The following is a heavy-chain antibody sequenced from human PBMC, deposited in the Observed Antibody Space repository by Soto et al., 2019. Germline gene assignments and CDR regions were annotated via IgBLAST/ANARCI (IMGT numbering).Heavy chain of an antibody. J-gene: IGHJ6*02. D-gene: IGHD2-15*01. Sequence: QVQLVQSGVEVKKPGASVKVSCKASGYTFISHGISWVRQAPGQGLEWMGWISGKNGNTNYAQKLQGRVTLTTDTSTSTAYMELRSLRSDDTAVYYCARVSSSIVVVPDYGMDVWGQGTTVIVSS. CDR1: GYTFISHG. CDR2: ISGKNGNT. CDR3: ARVSSSIVVVPDYGMDV. V-gene: IGHV1-18*04.